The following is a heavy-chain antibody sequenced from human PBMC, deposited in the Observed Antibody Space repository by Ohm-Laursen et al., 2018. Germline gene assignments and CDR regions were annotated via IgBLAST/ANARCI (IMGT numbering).Heavy chain of an antibody. CDR1: GGTFSSYA. V-gene: IGHV1-69*01. J-gene: IGHJ3*02. CDR3: ARDGGVVPAAVDAFDI. CDR2: IIPIFGTA. Sequence: SSVKVSCKASGGTFSSYAISWVRQAPGQGLEWMGGIIPIFGTANYAQKFQGRVTITADESTSTAYMELSSLRSEDTAVYYCARDGGVVPAAVDAFDIWGQGTMVTVSS. D-gene: IGHD2-2*01.